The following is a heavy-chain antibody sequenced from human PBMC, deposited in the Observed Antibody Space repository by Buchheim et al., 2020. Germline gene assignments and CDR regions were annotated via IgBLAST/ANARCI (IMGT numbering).Heavy chain of an antibody. CDR3: SREFGGNDDY. Sequence: EVQLVESGGGLVLPGGSLRLACAGSGFTFRASWMHWVRQAPGKGLVWVSRINQDGRTTNYAESVRGRFRISRDNAKKTVYLEMNSLRVEDTALYYCSREFGGNDDYWGQGSL. CDR1: GFTFRASW. D-gene: IGHD1-1*01. J-gene: IGHJ4*02. CDR2: INQDGRTT. V-gene: IGHV3-74*01.